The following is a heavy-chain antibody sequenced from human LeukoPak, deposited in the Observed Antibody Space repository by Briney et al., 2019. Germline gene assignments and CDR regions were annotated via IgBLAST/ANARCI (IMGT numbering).Heavy chain of an antibody. D-gene: IGHD6-13*01. CDR1: GGSFSGYY. V-gene: IGHV4-34*01. J-gene: IGHJ4*02. CDR3: ARGVTGITATGSE. Sequence: SETLSLTCAVYGGSFSGYYWSRIRQPPGKGLEWIGSIYYSGSTYYNPSLKSRVTISVDTSKNQFSLKLSSVTAADTAVYYCARGVTGITATGSEWGQGTLVTVSS. CDR2: IYYSGST.